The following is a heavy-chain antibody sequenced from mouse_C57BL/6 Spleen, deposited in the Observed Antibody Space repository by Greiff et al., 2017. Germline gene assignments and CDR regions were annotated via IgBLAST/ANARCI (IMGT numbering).Heavy chain of an antibody. Sequence: EVQLQESGGGLVKPGGSLKLSCAASGFTFSSYAMSWVRQTPEKRLEWVATISDGGSYTYYPDNVKGRFTISRDNAKNNLYLQMSHLKSEDTAMYYCARDGYGSAMDYWGQGTSVTVSS. CDR3: ARDGYGSAMDY. J-gene: IGHJ4*01. CDR1: GFTFSSYA. D-gene: IGHD1-1*01. CDR2: ISDGGSYT. V-gene: IGHV5-4*01.